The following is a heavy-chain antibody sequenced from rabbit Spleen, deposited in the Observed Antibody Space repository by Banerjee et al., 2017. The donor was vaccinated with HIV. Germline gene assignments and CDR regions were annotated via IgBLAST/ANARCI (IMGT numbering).Heavy chain of an antibody. CDR1: GFTFSSYW. CDR2: IYTDTETT. V-gene: IGHV1S45*01. J-gene: IGHJ4*01. Sequence: QEQLEESGGDLVKPEGSLTLTCTASGFTFSSYWICWVRQAPGKGLELIACIYTDTETTYYTTWAKGRFTISKTSSTAVTLQMTSLTAADTATYFCVRDGSGGISYYFNLWGPGTLVTVS. CDR3: VRDGSGGISYYFNL. D-gene: IGHD1-1*01.